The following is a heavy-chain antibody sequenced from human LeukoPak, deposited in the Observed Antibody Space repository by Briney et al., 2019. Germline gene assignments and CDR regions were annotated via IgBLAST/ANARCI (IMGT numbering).Heavy chain of an antibody. CDR3: ARGYYYGSGSFFQH. Sequence: SETLSLTCAVSGGSISSGGYSWSWIRQPPGKGLEWIGYIYHSGSTYYNPSLKSRVTISVDWSKNQFSLKLSSVTAADTAVYYCARGYYYGSGSFFQHWGQGTLVTVSS. V-gene: IGHV4-30-2*01. D-gene: IGHD3-10*01. CDR1: GGSISSGGYS. CDR2: IYHSGST. J-gene: IGHJ1*01.